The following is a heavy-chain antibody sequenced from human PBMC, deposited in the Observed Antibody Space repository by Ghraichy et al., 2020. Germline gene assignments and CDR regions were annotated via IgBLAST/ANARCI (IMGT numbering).Heavy chain of an antibody. Sequence: GGSLRLSCVASGFTFSSYWMSWVRQAPGKGLEWVANIKQDGSAKYYVDSVRGRFTLSRDNAKNSMYLQMDSLRAEDTAVYYCARPSARAQYDYWGQGTLVTVSS. CDR2: IKQDGSAK. CDR1: GFTFSSYW. CDR3: ARPSARAQYDY. D-gene: IGHD6-6*01. V-gene: IGHV3-7*03. J-gene: IGHJ4*02.